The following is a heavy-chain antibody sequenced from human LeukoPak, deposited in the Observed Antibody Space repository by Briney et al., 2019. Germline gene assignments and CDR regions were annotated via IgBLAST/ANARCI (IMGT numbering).Heavy chain of an antibody. CDR1: GGSFSGYY. V-gene: IGHV4-34*01. Sequence: PSETLSVTCAVSGGSFSGYYWRWIRQPPGEGLEWIGEINHSVRTTYNPHHMRRVTTSLHTTTTKFSLMRKSAAAADTAVYYWARGGARTQLKRTLNLRFDYGGKGPLVTASS. CDR2: INHSVRT. D-gene: IGHD1-1*01. CDR3: ARGGARTQLKRTLNLRFDY. J-gene: IGHJ4*02.